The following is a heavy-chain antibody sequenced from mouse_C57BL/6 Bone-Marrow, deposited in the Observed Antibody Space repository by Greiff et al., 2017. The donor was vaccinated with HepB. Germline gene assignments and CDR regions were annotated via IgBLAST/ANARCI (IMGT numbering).Heavy chain of an antibody. CDR3: AKGTITTVVGPFFDY. D-gene: IGHD1-1*01. CDR2: IYPGSGST. Sequence: QLQQPGAELVKPGASVKMSCKASGYTFTSYWITWVKQRPGQGLEWIGDIYPGSGSTNYNEKFKSKATLTVDTSSSTAYMQLSSLTSEDSAVYYCAKGTITTVVGPFFDYWGQGTTLTVSS. V-gene: IGHV1-55*01. CDR1: GYTFTSYW. J-gene: IGHJ2*01.